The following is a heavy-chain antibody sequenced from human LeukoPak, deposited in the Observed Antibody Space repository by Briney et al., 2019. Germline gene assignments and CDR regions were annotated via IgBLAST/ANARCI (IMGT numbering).Heavy chain of an antibody. D-gene: IGHD2-2*01. Sequence: PGGSLRLSCAASGFTFSSYGMHWVRQAPGKGLEWVAVISYDGSNKYYADSVKGRFTISRDNAKNSLYLQMNSLRAEDTAVYYCARDLELWYQLPTEVVYWGQGTLVTVSS. CDR1: GFTFSSYG. V-gene: IGHV3-30*03. CDR3: ARDLELWYQLPTEVVY. J-gene: IGHJ4*02. CDR2: ISYDGSNK.